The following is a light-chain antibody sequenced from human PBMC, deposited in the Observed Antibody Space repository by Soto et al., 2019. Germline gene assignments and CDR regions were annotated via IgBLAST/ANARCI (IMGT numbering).Light chain of an antibody. Sequence: EFVLTQSPGTLSLCPGERATLSCRTSQSVSNNYLAWYQQKPGQAPRLLIYGASSRATGIPDRFSGSGSGTDFTLSISRLEPEDFAVYYCQQYSSLWTFGQGTKVDIK. V-gene: IGKV3-20*01. CDR2: GAS. CDR1: QSVSNNY. CDR3: QQYSSLWT. J-gene: IGKJ1*01.